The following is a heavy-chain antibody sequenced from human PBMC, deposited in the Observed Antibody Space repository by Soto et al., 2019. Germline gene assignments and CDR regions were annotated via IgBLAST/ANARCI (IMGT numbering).Heavy chain of an antibody. D-gene: IGHD3-3*01. Sequence: ASVKVSCKASGYTFTSYGISWVRQAPGQGLEWMGWISAYNGNTNYAQKLQGRVTMTTDTSTSTAYMELRSLRSDDTAVYYCARDLSDFWSGSTYYYYYYYGMDVWGQGTTVTV. CDR2: ISAYNGNT. J-gene: IGHJ6*02. CDR1: GYTFTSYG. V-gene: IGHV1-18*01. CDR3: ARDLSDFWSGSTYYYYYYYGMDV.